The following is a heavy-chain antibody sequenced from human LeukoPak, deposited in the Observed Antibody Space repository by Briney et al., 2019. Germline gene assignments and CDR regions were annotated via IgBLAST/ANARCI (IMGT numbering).Heavy chain of an antibody. CDR2: IFPSGGEI. CDR1: GFTFSTFA. J-gene: IGHJ4*02. V-gene: IGHV3-23*01. Sequence: GGSLRLSCAASGFTFSTFAMIWVRQPPGKGLEWVSSIFPSGGEIHYADSVRGRFTISRDNSKSTLSLQMNSLRAEDTAIYYCARDFYQRGDWGQGTLVTVSS. CDR3: ARDFYQRGD. D-gene: IGHD2/OR15-2a*01.